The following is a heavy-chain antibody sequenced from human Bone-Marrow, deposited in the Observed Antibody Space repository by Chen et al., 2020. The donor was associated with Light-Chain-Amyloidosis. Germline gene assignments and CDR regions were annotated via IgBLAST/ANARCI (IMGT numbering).Heavy chain of an antibody. V-gene: IGHV3-21*01. CDR1: GFTFSNYD. CDR2: VTNSSSNI. J-gene: IGHJ5*02. Sequence: EVQLVESGGGLVKPGGSLRLSCAASGFTFSNYDMNWVRQAPGKGLEWISAVTNSSSNIYYADSVRGRFTISRDNAKNSLYLQMNSLRAEDTAMYYCASSAPDPSSSGQGTLVTVSS. CDR3: ASSAPDPSS.